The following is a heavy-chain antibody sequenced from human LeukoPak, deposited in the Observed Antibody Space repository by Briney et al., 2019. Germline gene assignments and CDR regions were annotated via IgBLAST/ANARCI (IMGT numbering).Heavy chain of an antibody. Sequence: PGGSLRLSCEDSGFTLSSYWMSSVRQAPGKGLEWVANINQDGSETYYVDSLNGRFTVSKDNAKQSLYLQMNSLRAEDTAVYYCARDLHGNSIWYFDLWGRGTLVTVSS. D-gene: IGHD4-23*01. CDR3: ARDLHGNSIWYFDL. CDR2: INQDGSET. CDR1: GFTLSSYW. V-gene: IGHV3-7*01. J-gene: IGHJ2*01.